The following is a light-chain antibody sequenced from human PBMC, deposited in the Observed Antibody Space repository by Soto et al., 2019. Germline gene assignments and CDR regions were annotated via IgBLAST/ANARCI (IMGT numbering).Light chain of an antibody. J-gene: IGLJ1*01. Sequence: QSALTQPASVSGSPGQSITISCTGTSSDVGSYNLVSWYQQHPGKAPKLVIYEVSKRPSGVSNRFSGSKSGNTASLTISGLQAEDEADYYCCSYAGSSTFVYVFGTGTKLTVL. CDR3: CSYAGSSTFVYV. V-gene: IGLV2-23*02. CDR1: SSDVGSYNL. CDR2: EVS.